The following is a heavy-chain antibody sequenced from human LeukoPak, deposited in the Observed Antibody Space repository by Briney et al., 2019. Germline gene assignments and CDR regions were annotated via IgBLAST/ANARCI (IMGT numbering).Heavy chain of an antibody. CDR2: IRSKGYGGTT. Sequence: GGSLRLSCTASGFTLGDYVMSWSRQAPGKGLEWIGFIRSKGYGGTTEYAASVKDRFIISRDDSKSIAYLQMNSLRTEDTAVYYCTRARIAVAGLPRYYFDYWGQGTPVTVSS. V-gene: IGHV3-49*03. J-gene: IGHJ4*02. CDR3: TRARIAVAGLPRYYFDY. D-gene: IGHD6-19*01. CDR1: GFTLGDYV.